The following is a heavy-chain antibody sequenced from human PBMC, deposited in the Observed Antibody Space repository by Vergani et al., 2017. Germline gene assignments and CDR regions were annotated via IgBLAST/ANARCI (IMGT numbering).Heavy chain of an antibody. CDR1: GGSFSGYY. D-gene: IGHD6-13*01. Sequence: QVQLQQWGAGLLKPSETLSLTCAVYGGSFSGYYWSWIRQPPGKGLEWFGEINHSGSTTYNPSLKSRVTISVDTSKNQFSLKLSSVTAADSAVYYCARGEQQGIAAGPWGQGTLVTVSS. J-gene: IGHJ5*02. V-gene: IGHV4-34*01. CDR2: INHSGST. CDR3: ARGEQQGIAAGP.